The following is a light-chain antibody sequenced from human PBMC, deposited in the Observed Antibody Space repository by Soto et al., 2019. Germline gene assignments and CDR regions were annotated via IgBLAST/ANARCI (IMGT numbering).Light chain of an antibody. J-gene: IGKJ5*01. V-gene: IGKV3-15*01. CDR1: QSVAND. Sequence: EIVMTQSPATLSVSPGERATLSCRASQSVANDLAWYQHKHGQAPRLLTHGASTRATGIPARFSGVGSGTELTITISSLQSEDCAVYYCQQYNKWPQTFGQGTRLEIK. CDR3: QQYNKWPQT. CDR2: GAS.